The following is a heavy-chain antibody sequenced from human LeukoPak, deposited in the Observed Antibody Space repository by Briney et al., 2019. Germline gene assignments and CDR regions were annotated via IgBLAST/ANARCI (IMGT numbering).Heavy chain of an antibody. D-gene: IGHD5-24*01. CDR2: ISSSSSTI. CDR1: GFTFSSYG. Sequence: GGSLRLSCAASGFTFSSYGMSWVRQAPGKGLEWVSYISSSSSTIYYADSVKGRFTISRDNAKNSLYLQMNSLRAEDTAVYYCARVRGGYNPRYYYYYMDVWGKGTTVTVSS. CDR3: ARVRGGYNPRYYYYYMDV. J-gene: IGHJ6*03. V-gene: IGHV3-48*01.